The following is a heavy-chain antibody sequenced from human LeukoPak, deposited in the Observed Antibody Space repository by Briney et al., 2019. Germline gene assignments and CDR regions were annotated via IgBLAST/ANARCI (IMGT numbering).Heavy chain of an antibody. CDR2: INPKSGAT. CDR3: ARESPYTTSHDS. V-gene: IGHV1-2*02. J-gene: IGHJ4*02. Sequence: GASVKVSCKTSGYIFTDYYIHWVRQAPGQGLEWMAWINPKSGATNYAQKFQGRVTMTRDTSIGTASMDLIRLTSDDTAVYYCARESPYTTSHDSWGQGTLVIVSS. D-gene: IGHD2/OR15-2a*01. CDR1: GYIFTDYY.